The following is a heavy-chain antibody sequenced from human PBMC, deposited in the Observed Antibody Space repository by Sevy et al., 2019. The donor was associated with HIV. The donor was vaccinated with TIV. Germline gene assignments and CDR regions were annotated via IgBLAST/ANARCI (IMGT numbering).Heavy chain of an antibody. V-gene: IGHV1-18*01. J-gene: IGHJ3*02. CDR2: ISAYNGNT. CDR3: ARGYYDFWSGYYRRDAFDI. CDR1: GYTFTSYG. Sequence: ASVKVSCTASGYTFTSYGISWVRQAPGQGLEWMGWISAYNGNTNYAQKLQGRVTLTTDTSTSTAYMELRSLRSDDTAMYYCARGYYDFWSGYYRRDAFDIWGQGTMVTVSS. D-gene: IGHD3-3*01.